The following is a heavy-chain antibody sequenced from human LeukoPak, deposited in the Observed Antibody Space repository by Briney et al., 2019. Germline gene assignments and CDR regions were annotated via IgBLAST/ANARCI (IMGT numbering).Heavy chain of an antibody. J-gene: IGHJ6*02. CDR2: PNPSGGST. CDR1: GYTFTSYY. Sequence: VASVKVSCKASGYTFTSYYMHSVRQAPGQGLEWMGIPNPSGGSTSYAQSFQGRVTMTRDTSTSTVYMELSSLRSEDTAVYYCARGSGYYYGLDVWGQGTTVTVSS. V-gene: IGHV1-46*01. D-gene: IGHD1-26*01. CDR3: ARGSGYYYGLDV.